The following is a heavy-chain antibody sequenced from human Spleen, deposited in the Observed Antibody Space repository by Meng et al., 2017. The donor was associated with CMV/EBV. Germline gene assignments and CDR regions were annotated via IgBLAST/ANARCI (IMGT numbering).Heavy chain of an antibody. Sequence: QVQLQESGPGLVKPSPTLSLTCTVSGGSINSDDYYWSWIRQPPGKGLEWIGYIYYSGSTYYNPSLKSRVTISVDTSKNQFSLKLSSVTAADTAVYYCARDILKQLALRDYWGQGTLVTVSS. CDR1: GGSINSDDYY. V-gene: IGHV4-30-4*08. CDR2: IYYSGST. CDR3: ARDILKQLALRDY. D-gene: IGHD6-6*01. J-gene: IGHJ4*02.